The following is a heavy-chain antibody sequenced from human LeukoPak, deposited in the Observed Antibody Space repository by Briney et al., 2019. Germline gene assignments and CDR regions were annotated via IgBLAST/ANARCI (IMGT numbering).Heavy chain of an antibody. J-gene: IGHJ4*02. CDR1: GFTFSSYG. V-gene: IGHV3-30*02. CDR2: IRYDGSNK. Sequence: GGSLRLSCAASGFTFSSYGMHWVRQAPGKGLEWVAFIRYDGSNKYYADSVKGRFTISIDNSKNTLYLQMNSLRAEDTAVYYCAKGSTVVPAAYYFDYWGQGTLVTVSS. CDR3: AKGSTVVPAAYYFDY. D-gene: IGHD2-2*01.